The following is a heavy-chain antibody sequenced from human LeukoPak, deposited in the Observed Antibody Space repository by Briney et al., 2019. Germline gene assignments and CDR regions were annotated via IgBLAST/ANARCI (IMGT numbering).Heavy chain of an antibody. CDR2: ITSSSSYV. Sequence: PGGSLRLSCEASGFTLSNYNMNWVRQAPGQRLEWVSSITSSSSYVFYADSVKGRFTISRDNAQNSLYLQMNSLRAEDTAVYYCARDPYSGSYGNNYYYYMDVWGKGTTVTISS. V-gene: IGHV3-21*01. D-gene: IGHD5-12*01. CDR1: GFTLSNYN. CDR3: ARDPYSGSYGNNYYYYMDV. J-gene: IGHJ6*03.